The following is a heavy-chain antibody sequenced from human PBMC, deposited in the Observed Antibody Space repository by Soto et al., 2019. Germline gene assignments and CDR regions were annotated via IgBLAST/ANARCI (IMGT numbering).Heavy chain of an antibody. Sequence: GGSLRLSCAASGFTFSSYAMHWVRQAPGKGLEWVVVISYDGSNKYYADSVKGRFTISRDNSKNTLYLQMNSLRAEDTAVYYCARDRDGVGGSSSNAFDIWGQGTMVTVSS. D-gene: IGHD6-6*01. V-gene: IGHV3-30*04. J-gene: IGHJ3*02. CDR3: ARDRDGVGGSSSNAFDI. CDR1: GFTFSSYA. CDR2: ISYDGSNK.